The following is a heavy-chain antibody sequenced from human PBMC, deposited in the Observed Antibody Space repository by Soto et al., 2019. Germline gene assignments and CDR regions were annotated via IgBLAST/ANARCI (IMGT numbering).Heavy chain of an antibody. CDR3: ARGLYEIFGVDSRPHYYYYGMDV. J-gene: IGHJ6*02. Sequence: PSETLSLTCTVSGGSISSYYWSWIRQPPGKGLEWIGYIYYSGSTNYNPSLKSRVTISVDTSKNQFSLKLSSVTAADTAVYYCARGLYEIFGVDSRPHYYYYGMDVWGQGTTVTVSS. D-gene: IGHD3-3*01. V-gene: IGHV4-59*01. CDR2: IYYSGST. CDR1: GGSISSYY.